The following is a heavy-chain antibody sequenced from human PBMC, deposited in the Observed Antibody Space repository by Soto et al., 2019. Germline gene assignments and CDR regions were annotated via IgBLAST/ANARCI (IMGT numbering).Heavy chain of an antibody. Sequence: QVQLLESGGAVVQPGRSLRLSCAASGFTFSNYGMHWVRQAPGKGLEWVAVIWYDGSNKYYADSLKGRFTISSDNSKNTLYLQMNNLRTEDTAVYYCARDGHGDYNDVDVWGQGTTVTVSS. CDR3: ARDGHGDYNDVDV. CDR1: GFTFSNYG. D-gene: IGHD4-17*01. J-gene: IGHJ6*02. CDR2: IWYDGSNK. V-gene: IGHV3-33*01.